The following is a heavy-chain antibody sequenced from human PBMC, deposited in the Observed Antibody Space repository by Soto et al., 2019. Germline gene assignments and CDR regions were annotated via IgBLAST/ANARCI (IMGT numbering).Heavy chain of an antibody. CDR2: TYYRSKWYN. CDR1: GDSVSSNSAA. J-gene: IGHJ6*02. D-gene: IGHD6-6*01. Sequence: SQTISLTCAISGDSVSSNSAAWNWIRQSPSRGLEWLGRTYYRSKWYNDYAVSVKSRITINPDTSKNQFSLQLNSVTPEDTAVYYCARGQYSSSGYYYYGMDVWGQGTTVTVSS. CDR3: ARGQYSSSGYYYYGMDV. V-gene: IGHV6-1*01.